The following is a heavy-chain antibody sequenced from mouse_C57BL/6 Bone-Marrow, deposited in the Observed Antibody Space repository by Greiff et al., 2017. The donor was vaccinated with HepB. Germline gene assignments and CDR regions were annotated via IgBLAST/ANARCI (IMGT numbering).Heavy chain of an antibody. CDR1: GYAFTNYL. CDR2: INPGSGGT. Sequence: QVQLQQSGAELVRPGTSVKVSCKASGYAFTNYLIEWVKQRPGQGLEWIGVINPGSGGTNYNEKFKGKATLTADKSSSTAYMQLSSLTSEDSAVYFCASEYYYGFAYWGQGTLVTVAA. CDR3: ASEYYYGFAY. J-gene: IGHJ3*01. V-gene: IGHV1-54*01. D-gene: IGHD1-1*01.